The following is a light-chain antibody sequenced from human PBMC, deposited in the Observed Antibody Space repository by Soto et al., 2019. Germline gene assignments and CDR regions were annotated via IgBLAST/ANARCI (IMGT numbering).Light chain of an antibody. J-gene: IGKJ2*01. CDR2: AAS. CDR1: QGISNW. V-gene: IGKV1-12*01. Sequence: DIQMTQSPSSVSASVGGRVTITCRASQGISNWLAWYQQKPGQAPKLLIYAASSLHSGVPSRFSGSGSGTGFTLTISSLQPEDFATYFCQQSNSFPHTFGRGTKLEI. CDR3: QQSNSFPHT.